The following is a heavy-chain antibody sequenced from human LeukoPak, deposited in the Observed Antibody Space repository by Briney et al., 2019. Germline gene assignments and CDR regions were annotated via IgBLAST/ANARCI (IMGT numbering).Heavy chain of an antibody. V-gene: IGHV4-59*01. CDR3: ARGAAGYSYG. CDR1: GGSISSYY. J-gene: IGHJ4*02. CDR2: IYYSGST. D-gene: IGHD5-18*01. Sequence: SETLSLTCTVSGGSISSYYWSWLRQPPGKGLEWIGHIYYSGSTNYNPSLKSRVTISIDTSKNQFSLRLSSVTAADTAVYYCARGAAGYSYGWGQGTLVTVSS.